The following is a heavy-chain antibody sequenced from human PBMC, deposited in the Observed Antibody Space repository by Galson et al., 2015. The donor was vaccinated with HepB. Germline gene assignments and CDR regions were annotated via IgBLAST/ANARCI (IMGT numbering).Heavy chain of an antibody. D-gene: IGHD3-22*01. CDR2: IRSKAYGGTT. CDR1: GFTFGDYA. Sequence: SLRLSCAASGFTFGDYAMSWFRQAPGKGLEWVGFIRSKAYGGTTEYAASVKGRFTISRDDSKSIAYLQMNSLKTEDTAVYYCTRGYITMIVVVMGDYWGQGTLVTVSS. CDR3: TRGYITMIVVVMGDY. V-gene: IGHV3-49*03. J-gene: IGHJ4*02.